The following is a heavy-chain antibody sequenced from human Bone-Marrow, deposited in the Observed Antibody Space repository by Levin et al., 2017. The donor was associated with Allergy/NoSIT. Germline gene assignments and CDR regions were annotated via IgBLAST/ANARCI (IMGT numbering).Heavy chain of an antibody. CDR2: IKSKTDGGAI. V-gene: IGHV3-15*01. J-gene: IGHJ3*01. CDR3: ATGWGFTSGWYPDALDV. Sequence: GESLKISCEASGFTFSIAWMTWIRQAPGKGLEWVGRIKSKTDGGAIDYGSSANGRFVISRDDSKSTVYFQMSGLTTEDTAVYYCATGWGFTSGWYPDALDVWGQGTVVSVAS. CDR1: GFTFSIAW. D-gene: IGHD6-19*01.